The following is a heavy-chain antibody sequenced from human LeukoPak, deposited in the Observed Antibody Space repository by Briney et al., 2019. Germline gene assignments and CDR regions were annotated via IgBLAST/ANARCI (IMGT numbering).Heavy chain of an antibody. CDR2: IWYDGSKN. Sequence: GGSLRLSCAASGFTFSSYGMHWVRQAPGKGLEWVAVIWYDGSKNYYADSVKGRFTISRDKSKNTVYLQMNSLRAEDTAVYYCARDMVATLDYWGQGTLVTVSS. V-gene: IGHV3-33*01. CDR1: GFTFSSYG. CDR3: ARDMVATLDY. J-gene: IGHJ4*02. D-gene: IGHD5-12*01.